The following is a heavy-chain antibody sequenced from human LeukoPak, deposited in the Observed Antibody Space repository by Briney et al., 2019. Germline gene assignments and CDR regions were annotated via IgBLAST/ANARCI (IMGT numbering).Heavy chain of an antibody. D-gene: IGHD5-18*01. J-gene: IGHJ4*02. Sequence: GGSLRLSCAASGFTFSSYAMSWVRQAPGKGLEWVSAISGSGGSTYYADSVKGRFTITRDNSKNTLYLQMDSLRAEDTAVYYCAKDLTAMVTCFDYWGQGTLVTVSS. CDR3: AKDLTAMVTCFDY. CDR2: ISGSGGST. CDR1: GFTFSSYA. V-gene: IGHV3-23*01.